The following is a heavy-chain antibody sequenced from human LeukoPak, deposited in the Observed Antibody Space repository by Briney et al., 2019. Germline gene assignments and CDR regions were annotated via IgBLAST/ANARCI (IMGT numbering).Heavy chain of an antibody. J-gene: IGHJ6*02. CDR3: ARDRIDYYYGMDV. Sequence: GGSQRLSCAASGFTFSSNSMNWVRQAPGKGLEWVSYISSSSSTIYYADSVKGRFTISRDNAKNSLYLQMNSLRAEDTAVYYCARDRIDYYYGMDVWGQGTTVPVSS. D-gene: IGHD2-15*01. CDR1: GFTFSSNS. V-gene: IGHV3-48*04. CDR2: ISSSSSTI.